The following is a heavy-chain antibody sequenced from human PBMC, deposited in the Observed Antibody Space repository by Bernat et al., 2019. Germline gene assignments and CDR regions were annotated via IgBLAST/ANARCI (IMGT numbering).Heavy chain of an antibody. CDR1: GFSLSTSGMC. Sequence: QVTLRESGPALVKPTQTLTLTCTFSGFSLSTSGMCVSWIRQPPGKALEWLARIDWDDDKYYSTSLKTRLTISKDTSKNQVVLTMTNMDPVDTATYYCARRTVADKEDDAFDIWGQGTMVTVSS. V-gene: IGHV2-70*15. CDR2: IDWDDDK. J-gene: IGHJ3*02. D-gene: IGHD6-19*01. CDR3: ARRTVADKEDDAFDI.